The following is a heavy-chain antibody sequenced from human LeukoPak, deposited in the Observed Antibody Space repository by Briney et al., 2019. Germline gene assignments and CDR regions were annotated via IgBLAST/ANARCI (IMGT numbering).Heavy chain of an antibody. CDR3: AREVHYYDSSGYINYNWFDP. Sequence: GGSLRLSCAASGFTFSSYSMNWVRQAPGKGLEWVSVIYSGGSTYYADSVKGRFTISRDNAKNSLYLQMNSLRAEDTAVYYCAREVHYYDSSGYINYNWFDPWGQGTLVTVSS. J-gene: IGHJ5*02. CDR1: GFTFSSYS. CDR2: IYSGGST. V-gene: IGHV3-66*01. D-gene: IGHD3-22*01.